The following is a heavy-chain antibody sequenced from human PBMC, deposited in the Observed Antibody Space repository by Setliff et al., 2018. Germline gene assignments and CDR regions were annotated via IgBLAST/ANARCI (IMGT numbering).Heavy chain of an antibody. Sequence: GESLKISCKGSGYSFTTYWIGWVRQMPGKGLEWMGIIYPGDSDTRYSPSFRGQVTISADKSISTAYLQLSSLKASDTAIYYCARRAVTAEYFQHWGHGTLVTAPQ. V-gene: IGHV5-51*01. D-gene: IGHD4-17*01. CDR1: GYSFTTYW. CDR2: IYPGDSDT. J-gene: IGHJ1*01. CDR3: ARRAVTAEYFQH.